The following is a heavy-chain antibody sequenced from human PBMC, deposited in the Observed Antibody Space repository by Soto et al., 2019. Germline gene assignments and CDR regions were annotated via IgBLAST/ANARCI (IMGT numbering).Heavy chain of an antibody. Sequence: QVHLVQSGPEVKKPGASVKVSCKASGYTFSNYGTNWVRQAPGQGLEWMGWISAFNGDTKYLEKFQGRVIMTTDTATCTAFFELRPLRSDDTAFYYCANLIIFTYLAWGQGTLVTVSS. V-gene: IGHV1-18*04. CDR3: ANLIIFTYLA. J-gene: IGHJ5*02. CDR1: GYTFSNYG. D-gene: IGHD3-9*01. CDR2: ISAFNGDT.